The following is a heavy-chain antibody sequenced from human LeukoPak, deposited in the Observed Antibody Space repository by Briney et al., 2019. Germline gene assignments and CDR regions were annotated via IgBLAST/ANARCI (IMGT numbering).Heavy chain of an antibody. CDR3: ARGVVVIANAFDI. J-gene: IGHJ3*02. Sequence: GASVKVSCKASGYTFTSYGISWVRQAPGQGLEWMGWINPNSGGTNYAQKFQGRVTMTRDTSISTAYMELSSLRSEDTAVYYCARGVVVIANAFDIWGQGTMVTVS. D-gene: IGHD2-21*01. CDR2: INPNSGGT. CDR1: GYTFTSYG. V-gene: IGHV1-2*02.